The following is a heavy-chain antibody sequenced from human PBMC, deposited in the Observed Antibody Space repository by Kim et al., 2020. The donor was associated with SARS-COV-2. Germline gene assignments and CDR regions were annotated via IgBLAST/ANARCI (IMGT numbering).Heavy chain of an antibody. Sequence: SETLSLTCTVSGASIGSHGYFWAWIRQPPGRGLEWIASLSYSGRTYYTPSLERRVTTSLDTSKTQFSLRLTSVTAADTAVYHCARLSAFSGGDTAYYFD. D-gene: IGHD2-21*01. CDR2: LSYSGRT. V-gene: IGHV4-39*01. CDR3: ARLSAFSGGDTAYYFD. J-gene: IGHJ4*01. CDR1: GASIGSHGYF.